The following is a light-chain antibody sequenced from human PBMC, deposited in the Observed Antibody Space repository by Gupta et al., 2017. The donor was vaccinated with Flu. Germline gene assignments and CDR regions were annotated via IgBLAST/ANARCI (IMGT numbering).Light chain of an antibody. J-gene: IGLJ2*01. CDR3: AARDTSRDLCV. Sequence: GKTNTITGAEENIGSNNVDWYQRKPGQAPILIVYDDSARHSGIPERFSGSNSATTATVPSSRVEAGDEADYYCAARDTSRDLCVFGGGTKLTVL. CDR2: DDS. V-gene: IGLV3-21*03. CDR1: NIGSNN.